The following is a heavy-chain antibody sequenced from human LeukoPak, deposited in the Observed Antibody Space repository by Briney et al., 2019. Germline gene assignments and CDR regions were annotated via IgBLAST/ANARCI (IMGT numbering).Heavy chain of an antibody. D-gene: IGHD5-18*01. CDR2: IRSNAYRGTT. V-gene: IGHV3-49*04. Sequence: GGSLRLSCKGSGFSVGDHAMSWVRQAPGQGREWVGFIRSNAYRGTTEYAASVKGRFTISRDDSNNIAYLQMNSLKTEETAVYYCSRGPIELWVHNGMDVWGQGTTVTVSS. CDR1: GFSVGDHA. CDR3: SRGPIELWVHNGMDV. J-gene: IGHJ6*02.